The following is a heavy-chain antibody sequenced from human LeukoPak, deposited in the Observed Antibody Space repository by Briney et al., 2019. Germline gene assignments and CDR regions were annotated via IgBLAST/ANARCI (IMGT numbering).Heavy chain of an antibody. J-gene: IGHJ6*03. D-gene: IGHD6-13*01. CDR2: IYHSGST. CDR3: ARDIGGRIAAAGSYYYYYMDV. CDR1: GYSISSGYY. V-gene: IGHV4-38-2*02. Sequence: SETLSLTCTVSGYSISSGYYWGWIRQPPGKGLAWIGSIYHSGSTYYNPSLKSRVTISVDTSKNQFSLKLSSVAAADTAVYYCARDIGGRIAAAGSYYYYYMDVWGKGTTVTVSS.